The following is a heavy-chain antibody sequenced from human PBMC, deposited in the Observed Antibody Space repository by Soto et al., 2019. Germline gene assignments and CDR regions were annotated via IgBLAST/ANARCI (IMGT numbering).Heavy chain of an antibody. CDR1: SGPSSSHN. CDR2: VYSTGGT. V-gene: IGHV4-59*08. Sequence: QVQLQQSGPGLVKPSETLSLTCSVSSGPSSSHNWGWIRQPPGRGLEWIGYVYSTGGTSYNPSLTTRAPTPAAPSTTHISLPLPSVTAAATALSSCVTQAIRTLPRPVDVWGHGPTVRVSS. J-gene: IGHJ6*02. CDR3: VTQAIRTLPRPVDV.